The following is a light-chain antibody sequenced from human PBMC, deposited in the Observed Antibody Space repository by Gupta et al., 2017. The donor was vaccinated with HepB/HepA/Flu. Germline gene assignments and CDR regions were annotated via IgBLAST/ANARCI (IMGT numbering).Light chain of an antibody. V-gene: IGKV3-20*01. CDR1: QSIRNNY. CDR3: QQESRSPCT. Sequence: VLPQSPGTLSLSPGERATLSCRASQSIRNNYLAWYQQQPGQAPRLLSYYGSSRATGVPERGSGRGSGTEFTLTINRREPEDLAVDYGQQESRSPCTCGRGTKVEIK. CDR2: YGS. J-gene: IGKJ4*02.